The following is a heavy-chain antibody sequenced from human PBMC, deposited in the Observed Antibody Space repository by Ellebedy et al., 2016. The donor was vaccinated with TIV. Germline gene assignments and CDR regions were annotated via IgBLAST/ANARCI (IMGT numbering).Heavy chain of an antibody. V-gene: IGHV1-46*01. CDR2: INPSGGST. CDR3: ARSTVRGKYYFDY. D-gene: IGHD3-10*01. CDR1: GYTFTSYY. Sequence: AASVKVSCKASGYTFTSYYMHWVRQAPGLGLEWMGIINPSGGSTSYAQKFQGRITVTRDKSTSTLYMELSSLRSEDTAVYYCARSTVRGKYYFDYWGQGTLVTVSS. J-gene: IGHJ4*02.